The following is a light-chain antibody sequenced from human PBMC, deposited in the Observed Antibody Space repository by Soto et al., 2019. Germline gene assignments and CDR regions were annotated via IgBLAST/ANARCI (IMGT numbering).Light chain of an antibody. CDR3: KQYENYWT. Sequence: DIQMTQSPSTLSATAGDRVTLTCRASQSISSWLAWYQQKPGKDPKILIYDDSNLESGVQSRFSGSGSGTEFTLTVSNLQPEDIATYYCKQYENYWTFGQWNKVDIK. CDR1: QSISSW. V-gene: IGKV1-5*01. J-gene: IGKJ1*01. CDR2: DDS.